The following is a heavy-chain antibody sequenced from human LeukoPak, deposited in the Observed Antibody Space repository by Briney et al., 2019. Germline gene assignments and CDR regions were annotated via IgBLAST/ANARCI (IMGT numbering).Heavy chain of an antibody. D-gene: IGHD6-13*01. Sequence: SVKVSCKASGGTFSSYAISWLRQAPGQGLEWMGRIIPIFGTANYAQKFQGRVTITTDESTSTAYMELSSLRSEDTAVYYCARDYKGRIAAADSAWGQGTLVTVSS. CDR3: ARDYKGRIAAADSA. CDR2: IIPIFGTA. CDR1: GGTFSSYA. J-gene: IGHJ4*02. V-gene: IGHV1-69*05.